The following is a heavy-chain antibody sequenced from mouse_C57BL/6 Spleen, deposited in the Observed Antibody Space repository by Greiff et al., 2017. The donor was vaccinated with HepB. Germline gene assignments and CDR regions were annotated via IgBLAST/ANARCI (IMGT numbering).Heavy chain of an antibody. J-gene: IGHJ4*01. CDR1: GFTFSDYG. CDR3: ARHIISLSYAMDY. D-gene: IGHD6-1*01. V-gene: IGHV5-17*01. CDR2: ISSGSSTI. Sequence: EVQGVESGGGLVKPGGSLKLSCAASGFTFSDYGMHWVRQAPEKGLEWVAYISSGSSTIYYADTVKGRFTISRDNAKNTLFLQMTSLWSEDTAMYYCARHIISLSYAMDYWGQGTSVTVSS.